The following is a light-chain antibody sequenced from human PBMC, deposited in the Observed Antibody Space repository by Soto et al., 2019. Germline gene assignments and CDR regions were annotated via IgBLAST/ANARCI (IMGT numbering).Light chain of an antibody. CDR2: GNS. J-gene: IGLJ3*02. CDR1: SSNIGAGYD. V-gene: IGLV1-40*01. Sequence: QAVVTQPPSVSGAPGQRVTISCTGSSSNIGAGYDVHWYQQLPGTAPKLLIYGNSNRPSGVPDRFSGSKSGTSASLAITGLLAEDEADYYCQSYDSSRSGGVFGGGTKLTVL. CDR3: QSYDSSRSGGV.